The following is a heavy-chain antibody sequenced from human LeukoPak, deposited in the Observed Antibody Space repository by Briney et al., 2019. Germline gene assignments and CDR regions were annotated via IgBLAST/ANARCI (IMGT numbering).Heavy chain of an antibody. J-gene: IGHJ6*02. Sequence: GGSLRLSCAASGLTFSSYAMSWVRQAPGKGLEWVSAISGSGGSTYYADSVKGRFTISRDNSKNTLYLQMNSLRAEDTAVYYCAKGDYYDSSGYYHDPYYYYGMDVWGQGTTVTVSS. D-gene: IGHD3-22*01. V-gene: IGHV3-23*01. CDR2: ISGSGGST. CDR1: GLTFSSYA. CDR3: AKGDYYDSSGYYHDPYYYYGMDV.